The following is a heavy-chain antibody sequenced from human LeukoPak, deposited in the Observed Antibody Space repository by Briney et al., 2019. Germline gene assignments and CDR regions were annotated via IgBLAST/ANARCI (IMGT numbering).Heavy chain of an antibody. Sequence: GGSLRLSCAASGFTFSSYGMHRVRQAPGKGLEWVAVISHDGSNKYYADSVKGRFTISRDNSKNTLYLQMNSLRAEDTAVYYCAKATYYYDSSGYPIDYWGQGTLVTVSS. CDR1: GFTFSSYG. J-gene: IGHJ4*02. D-gene: IGHD3-22*01. V-gene: IGHV3-30*18. CDR3: AKATYYYDSSGYPIDY. CDR2: ISHDGSNK.